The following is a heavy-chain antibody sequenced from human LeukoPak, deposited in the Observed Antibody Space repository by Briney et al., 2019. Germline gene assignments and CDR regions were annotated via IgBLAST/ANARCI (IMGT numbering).Heavy chain of an antibody. CDR3: ARASGDIVETATMGSY. Sequence: PGGSLRLSCAASGFTFNSYSMNWVRQAPGKGLEWVSSISSSSSSIYYADSVKGRFTTSRDNAKNSLYLQMNSLRAEDTAVYYCARASGDIVETATMGSYWGQGTLVTVSS. CDR2: ISSSSSSI. CDR1: GFTFNSYS. D-gene: IGHD5-18*01. V-gene: IGHV3-21*01. J-gene: IGHJ4*02.